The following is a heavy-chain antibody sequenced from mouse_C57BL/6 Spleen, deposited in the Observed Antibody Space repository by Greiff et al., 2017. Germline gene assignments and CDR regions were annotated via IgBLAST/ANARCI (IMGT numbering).Heavy chain of an antibody. CDR1: GYTFTSYW. CDR2: IYPGSGST. V-gene: IGHV1-55*01. D-gene: IGHD2-4*01. J-gene: IGHJ4*01. CDR3: ARGMRYDYDVGYAMDY. Sequence: VQLQQPGAELVKPGASVKMSCKASGYTFTSYWITWVKQRPGQGLEWIGDIYPGSGSTTSNEKFKSKATLTVDTSSSTAYMQLSSLTSEDSAVYYCARGMRYDYDVGYAMDYWGQGTSVTVSS.